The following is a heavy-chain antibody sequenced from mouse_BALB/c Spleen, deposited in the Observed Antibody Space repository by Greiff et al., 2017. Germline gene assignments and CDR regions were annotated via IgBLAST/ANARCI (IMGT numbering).Heavy chain of an antibody. CDR2: IDPANGNT. CDR1: GFNIKDTY. CDR3: ASLWLRRAY. V-gene: IGHV14-3*02. J-gene: IGHJ3*01. D-gene: IGHD2-2*01. Sequence: VQLKQSGAELVKPGASVKLSCTASGFNIKDTYMHWVKQRPEQGLEWIGRIDPANGNTKYDPKFQGKATITADTSSNTAYLQLSSLTSEDTAVYYCASLWLRRAYWGQGTLVTVSA.